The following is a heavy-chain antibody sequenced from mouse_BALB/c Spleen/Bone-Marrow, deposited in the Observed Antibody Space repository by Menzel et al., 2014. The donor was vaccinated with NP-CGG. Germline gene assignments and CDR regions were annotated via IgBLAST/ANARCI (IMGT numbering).Heavy chain of an antibody. D-gene: IGHD2-1*01. CDR3: AREYYGNGYAMDY. V-gene: IGHV2-9*02. Sequence: VNLVESGPDLVAPSQSLSITCTVSGFSLTSYGVHWVRQPPGKGLESLGVIWAGGSTNYNSALMSRLSISKDNSKSQVFLKMNSLQTDDTAMYYCAREYYGNGYAMDYWGQGTSVTVSS. CDR2: IWAGGST. J-gene: IGHJ4*01. CDR1: GFSLTSYG.